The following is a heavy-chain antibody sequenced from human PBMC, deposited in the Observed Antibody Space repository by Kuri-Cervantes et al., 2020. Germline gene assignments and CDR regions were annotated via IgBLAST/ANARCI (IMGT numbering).Heavy chain of an antibody. CDR3: ASGSGYPNWFDP. D-gene: IGHD3-3*01. Sequence: SETLSLTCAVYGVSFSDYSWSWIRQPPGKGLEWIGEINHSGNTNYNPSLKSRVTISLDTSKNQFSLRLSSVTAADTAVYYCASGSGYPNWFDPWGQGTLVTVSS. CDR1: GVSFSDYS. CDR2: INHSGNT. V-gene: IGHV4-34*01. J-gene: IGHJ5*02.